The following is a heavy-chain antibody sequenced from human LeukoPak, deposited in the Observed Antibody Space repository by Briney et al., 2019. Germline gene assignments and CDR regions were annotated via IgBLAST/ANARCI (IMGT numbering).Heavy chain of an antibody. CDR1: GFTFTNAW. D-gene: IGHD6-19*01. CDR3: TTHSVTVTGTHF. Sequence: GGSLRLSCVASGFTFTNAWMTWVRQSPGMGLEWVGRIKSNTNGGTSDYAAPVKGRFAISRDDSKNTLYLQMNGLKPEDTAMYYCTTHSVTVTGTHFWGQGALVIVSS. CDR2: IKSNTNGGTS. V-gene: IGHV3-15*07. J-gene: IGHJ4*01.